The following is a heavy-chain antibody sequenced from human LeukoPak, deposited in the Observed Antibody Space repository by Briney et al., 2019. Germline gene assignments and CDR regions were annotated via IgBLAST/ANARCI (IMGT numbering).Heavy chain of an antibody. Sequence: GGSLRLSCAASGFTFRTYSMTWVRQAPGKGLEWVSSISGDTTYIYHADSLKDRFTISRDNAKNSLYLQMDSLRAEDTAVYYCVRVRTAYYGLFDYWGQGTLVTVSS. V-gene: IGHV3-21*01. D-gene: IGHD3-10*01. CDR2: ISGDTTYI. J-gene: IGHJ4*02. CDR1: GFTFRTYS. CDR3: VRVRTAYYGLFDY.